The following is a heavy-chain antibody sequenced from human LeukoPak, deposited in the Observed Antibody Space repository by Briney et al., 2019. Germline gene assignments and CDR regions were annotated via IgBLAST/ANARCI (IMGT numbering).Heavy chain of an antibody. V-gene: IGHV3-30*15. CDR2: ISHDGANK. CDR3: SLEDIAELQI. J-gene: IGHJ4*02. CDR1: GFRFSDHA. Sequence: GGSLRLSCSASGFRFSDHAMHWVRQSPGRGLWWLAFISHDGANKYYAESVEGRFTISGANSMNTVYLQLRGLRAEDTALYYWSLEDIAELQIWGKGPL. D-gene: IGHD2-15*01.